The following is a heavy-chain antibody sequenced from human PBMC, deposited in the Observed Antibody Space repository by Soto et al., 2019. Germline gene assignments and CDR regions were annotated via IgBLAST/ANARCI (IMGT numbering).Heavy chain of an antibody. Sequence: QVQLQESGPGLVKPSETLSLTCTVSGGSVSSGSYYWSWIRQPPGKGLEWIGYIYYSGSTNYNPSLKSRVTISVDTSNNQFSLKLSSVTAADTAVYYCARDSVSNYGMDVWGQGTTVTVSS. CDR2: IYYSGST. CDR3: ARDSVSNYGMDV. J-gene: IGHJ6*02. CDR1: GGSVSSGSYY. D-gene: IGHD4-17*01. V-gene: IGHV4-61*01.